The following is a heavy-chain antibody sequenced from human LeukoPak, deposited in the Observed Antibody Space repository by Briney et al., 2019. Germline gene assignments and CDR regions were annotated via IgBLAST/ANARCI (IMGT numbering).Heavy chain of an antibody. CDR2: MNPNSGHP. J-gene: IGHJ4*02. Sequence: ASVNVSCKASGYTFTSYDINWVRQATGQGLEWRGWMNPNSGHPGYAQKFQGRVTMPRTTSRSTAYMELRRLRSEDTAVYYCARGTIAAAGRKGVSVYWGQGTLVTVSS. V-gene: IGHV1-8*01. D-gene: IGHD6-13*01. CDR3: ARGTIAAAGRKGVSVY. CDR1: GYTFTSYD.